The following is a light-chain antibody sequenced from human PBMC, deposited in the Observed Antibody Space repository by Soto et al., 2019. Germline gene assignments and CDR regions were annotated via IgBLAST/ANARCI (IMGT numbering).Light chain of an antibody. V-gene: IGKV3-11*01. CDR1: QSINYY. CDR3: QQRSNWPPLT. CDR2: DAS. Sequence: EIVLTQSPATLSLSPGERSTRSCSASQSINYYLALYQQKPGQAPRLLIYDASTRATGIPARFSGSGSGTDFTLTISSLEPEDFAVYYCQQRSNWPPLTVGEGTKVDIK. J-gene: IGKJ4*01.